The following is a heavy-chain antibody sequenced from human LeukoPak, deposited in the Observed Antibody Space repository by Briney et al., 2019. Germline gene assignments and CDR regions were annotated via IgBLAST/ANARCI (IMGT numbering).Heavy chain of an antibody. CDR3: ARDIAAAGLHGPVPTKNWFDP. D-gene: IGHD6-13*01. CDR2: IIPIFGTA. CDR1: GGTFSSYA. V-gene: IGHV1-69*01. Sequence: SVKVSCKASGGTFSSYAISWVRQAPGQGLEWMGGIIPIFGTANYAQKFQGRVTITADESTSTAYMELSSLRSEDTAVYSCARDIAAAGLHGPVPTKNWFDPWGQGTLVTVSS. J-gene: IGHJ5*02.